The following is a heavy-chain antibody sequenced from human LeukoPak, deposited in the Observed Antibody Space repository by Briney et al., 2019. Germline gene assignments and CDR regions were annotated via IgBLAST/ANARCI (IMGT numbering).Heavy chain of an antibody. CDR3: ASAPISKTNYFDY. CDR2: ISSSGSTI. V-gene: IGHV3-11*01. CDR1: GFTFSDYY. Sequence: GGSLRLSCAASGFTFSDYYMSWIRQAPGKGLERVSYISSSGSTIYYADSVKGRFTISRDNAKNSLYLQMNSLRAEDTAVYYCASAPISKTNYFDYWGQGTLVTVSS. J-gene: IGHJ4*02. D-gene: IGHD2-2*01.